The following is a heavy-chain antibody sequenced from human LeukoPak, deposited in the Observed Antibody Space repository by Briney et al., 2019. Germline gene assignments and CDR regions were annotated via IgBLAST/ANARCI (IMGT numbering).Heavy chain of an antibody. Sequence: GGSLRLSCAASGLTFSSYAMTWVRQAPGKGLEWVSAISASGGSTYYADSVKGRSTISRDNSKNTLYLQMNSLRAEDTAVYYCAKGYGGNWEFFDYWGQGTLVTVSS. CDR1: GLTFSSYA. J-gene: IGHJ4*02. CDR3: AKGYGGNWEFFDY. CDR2: ISASGGST. V-gene: IGHV3-23*01. D-gene: IGHD4-23*01.